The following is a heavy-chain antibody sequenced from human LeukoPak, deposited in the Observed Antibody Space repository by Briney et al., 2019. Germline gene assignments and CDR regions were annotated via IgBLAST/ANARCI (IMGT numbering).Heavy chain of an antibody. V-gene: IGHV4-59*01. J-gene: IGHJ3*02. CDR3: ARDRWAFDI. Sequence: SETLSLTCTVSGGSISRYYWSWIRQPPGKGLEWIGYIYYSGSTNYNPSLKSRVTISVDTSKNQFSLELSSVTAADTAVYYCARDRWAFDIGGQGTRVTVS. CDR2: IYYSGST. D-gene: IGHD2-15*01. CDR1: GGSISRYY.